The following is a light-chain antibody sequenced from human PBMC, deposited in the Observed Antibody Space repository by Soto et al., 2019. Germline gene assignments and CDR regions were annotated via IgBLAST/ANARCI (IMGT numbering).Light chain of an antibody. J-gene: IGKJ4*01. CDR3: LQRSNWPLT. Sequence: EIVLTQSPATLSLSPGERATLSCRASQSVSSYLAWYQQKPGQAPRLLVYDASNRATGIPARFSGSGSGTDFTLTSSSLEPEDYAVYYCLQRSNWPLTFGGGTKVEIK. CDR1: QSVSSY. CDR2: DAS. V-gene: IGKV3-11*01.